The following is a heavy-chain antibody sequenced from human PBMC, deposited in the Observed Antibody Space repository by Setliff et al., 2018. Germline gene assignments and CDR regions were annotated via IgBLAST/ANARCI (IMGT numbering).Heavy chain of an antibody. CDR3: ARSPGWIPWFDS. CDR1: GLSFSSYW. Sequence: PGGSLRLSCAASGLSFSSYWMHWVRQAPGKGLEWVSYISSSGSTIYYADSVKGRFTISRDNAKTSLYLQMDSLRVEDTAVYFCARSPGWIPWFDSWGQGTLVTVSS. D-gene: IGHD5-18*01. J-gene: IGHJ5*01. V-gene: IGHV3-48*04. CDR2: ISSSGSTI.